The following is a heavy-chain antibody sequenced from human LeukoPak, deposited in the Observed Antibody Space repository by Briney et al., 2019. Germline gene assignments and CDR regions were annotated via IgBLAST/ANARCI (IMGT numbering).Heavy chain of an antibody. CDR2: INSDGSST. V-gene: IGHV3-74*01. D-gene: IGHD5-18*01. CDR1: GFTFSSYW. CDR3: ARVISGYTCDGLNY. Sequence: PGGSLRLSCAASGFTFSSYWMHWVRQAPGKGLVWVSRINSDGSSTNYAGSVKGRFTISRDNGKNTVYLQMNSLRAEDTAVYYCARVISGYTCDGLNYWGQGTLVTVSS. J-gene: IGHJ4*02.